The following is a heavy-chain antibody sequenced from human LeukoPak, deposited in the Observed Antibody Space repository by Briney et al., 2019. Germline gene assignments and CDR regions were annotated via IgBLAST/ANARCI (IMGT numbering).Heavy chain of an antibody. J-gene: IGHJ4*02. Sequence: PGGSLRLSCAASGFTFSSYHMNWVRQAPGRGLEWGSYISGSGDIIYYADSLKGRFTISRDNTENSLYLQMNSLRAEDTAVYYCARCYGDCVFEYWGQGTLVTVSS. CDR2: ISGSGDII. V-gene: IGHV3-48*03. CDR3: ARCYGDCVFEY. CDR1: GFTFSSYH. D-gene: IGHD4-17*01.